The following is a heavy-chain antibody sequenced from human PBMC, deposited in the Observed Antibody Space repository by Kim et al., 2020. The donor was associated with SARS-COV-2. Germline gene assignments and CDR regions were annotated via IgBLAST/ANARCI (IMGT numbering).Heavy chain of an antibody. CDR1: GGSFSGYY. CDR2: INDSGST. D-gene: IGHD3-22*01. J-gene: IGHJ4*02. Sequence: ETLSLTCAVYGGSFSGYYWSWIRQPPGKGLEWIGEINDSGSTNYNPSLKSRVTISVDTSKNQFSLKLSSVTAADTAVYYCARDLNYYDSSGHRGFDYWGQGTLVTVSS. CDR3: ARDLNYYDSSGHRGFDY. V-gene: IGHV4-34*01.